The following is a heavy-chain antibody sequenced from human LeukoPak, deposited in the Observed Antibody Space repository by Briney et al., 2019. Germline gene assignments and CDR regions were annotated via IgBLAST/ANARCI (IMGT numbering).Heavy chain of an antibody. V-gene: IGHV3-66*01. CDR3: ASLCRGYSYTPDY. D-gene: IGHD5-18*01. CDR1: GLTVSSNY. CDR2: IYSGGST. J-gene: IGHJ4*02. Sequence: GGSLRLSCAASGLTVSSNYMSWVRQAPGKGLEWVSVIYSGGSTYYADSVKGRFTISRDNSKNTLYLQMNSLRAEDTAVYYCASLCRGYSYTPDYWGQGTLVTVSS.